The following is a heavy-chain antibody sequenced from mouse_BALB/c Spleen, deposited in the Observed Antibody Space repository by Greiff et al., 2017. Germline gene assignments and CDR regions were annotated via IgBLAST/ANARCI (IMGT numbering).Heavy chain of an antibody. D-gene: IGHD2-2*01. Sequence: QVQLQQSGTVLARPGASVKMSCKASGYTFTSYWMHWVKQRPGQGLEWIGAIYPGNSDTSYNQKFKDKTTLTADKSSSTAYMQLSSLTSEDSAVYYCARNGYPDYYAMDYWGQGTSVTVSS. CDR2: IYPGNSDT. CDR1: GYTFTSYW. V-gene: IGHV1-87*01. J-gene: IGHJ4*01. CDR3: ARNGYPDYYAMDY.